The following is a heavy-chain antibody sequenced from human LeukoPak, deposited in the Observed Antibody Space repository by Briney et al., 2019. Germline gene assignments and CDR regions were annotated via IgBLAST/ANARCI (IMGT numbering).Heavy chain of an antibody. J-gene: IGHJ4*02. V-gene: IGHV4-34*01. CDR1: GGPFGVYY. CDR3: AGPGAGDLDY. Sequence: TETLSLTCAVYGGPFGVYYWSWVRQPPGKGLEWIGEINHSGSTNYNPSLKSRVTISVDTSKNHFSLKLSSVTAADTAVYYCAGPGAGDLDYWGQGTLVTVSS. CDR2: INHSGST. D-gene: IGHD3-10*01.